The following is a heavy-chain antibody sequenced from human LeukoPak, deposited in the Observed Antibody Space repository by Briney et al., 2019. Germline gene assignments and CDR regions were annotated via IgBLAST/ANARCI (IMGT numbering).Heavy chain of an antibody. CDR2: IWYDGSNK. V-gene: IGHV3-33*01. D-gene: IGHD6-13*01. J-gene: IGHJ4*02. CDR1: GFTFSSYG. Sequence: GGSLRLSCAASGFTFSSYGMHWVRLAPGKGLEWVAVIWYDGSNKYYADSVKGRFTISRDNSKNTLYLQMNSLRAEDTAVYYCARDAAGPDYWGQGTLVTVSS. CDR3: ARDAAGPDY.